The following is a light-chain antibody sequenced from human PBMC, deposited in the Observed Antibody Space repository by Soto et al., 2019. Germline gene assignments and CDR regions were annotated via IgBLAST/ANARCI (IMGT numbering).Light chain of an antibody. CDR2: DNT. CDR3: QFFDSLSGSVV. V-gene: IGLV1-40*01. CDR1: TSN. Sequence: QSVLTQTPSVSGAPGQTVTISCTGTTSNVHWYQQLPGTAPKLLIFDNTNRPSGVPDRFSGSKSDTSASLAITGLQAEDEADYYCQFFDSLSGSVVLGGGTKVTVL. J-gene: IGLJ3*02.